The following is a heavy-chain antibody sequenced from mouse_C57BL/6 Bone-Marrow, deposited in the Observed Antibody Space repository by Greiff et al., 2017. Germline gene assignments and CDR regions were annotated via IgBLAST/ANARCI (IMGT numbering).Heavy chain of an antibody. CDR1: GFTFSSYG. CDR3: ARHKITSGGFDV. V-gene: IGHV5-6*01. J-gene: IGHJ1*03. Sequence: EVQGVESGGDLVKPGGSLKLSCAASGFTFSSYGLSWVRQTPDKRLAWVATISSGGSYTYYPDSVKGRFTISRDNAKNTLYLQMSSLKSEDTAMYYCARHKITSGGFDVWGTGTTVTVSS. CDR2: ISSGGSYT. D-gene: IGHD2-4*01.